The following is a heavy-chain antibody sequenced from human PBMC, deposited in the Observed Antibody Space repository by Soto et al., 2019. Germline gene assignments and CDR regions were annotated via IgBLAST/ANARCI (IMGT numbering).Heavy chain of an antibody. CDR1: GFTFSSYA. J-gene: IGHJ5*02. Sequence: GGSLRLSCAASGFTFSSYAMSWVRQAPGKGLEWVSAISGSGGSTYYVDSVKGRFTISRDNSKNTLYLQMNSLRAEDTAVYYCAKGTDSSGYDNWFDPWGQGTLVTVSS. CDR3: AKGTDSSGYDNWFDP. D-gene: IGHD3-22*01. V-gene: IGHV3-23*01. CDR2: ISGSGGST.